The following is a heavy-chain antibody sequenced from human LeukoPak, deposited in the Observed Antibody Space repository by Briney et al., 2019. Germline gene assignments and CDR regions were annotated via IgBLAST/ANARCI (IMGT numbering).Heavy chain of an antibody. CDR1: GYTFTGYY. V-gene: IGHV1-2*02. D-gene: IGHD3-9*01. CDR2: INPNSGGT. Sequence: ASVKVSCKASGYTFTGYYMHWVRQAPGQGLEWMGWINPNSGGTNYAQKFQGRVTMTRDTSISTAYMELNRLRSDDTAVYYCARLPYDILTGYTEYYFDYWGQGTLVTVSS. J-gene: IGHJ4*02. CDR3: ARLPYDILTGYTEYYFDY.